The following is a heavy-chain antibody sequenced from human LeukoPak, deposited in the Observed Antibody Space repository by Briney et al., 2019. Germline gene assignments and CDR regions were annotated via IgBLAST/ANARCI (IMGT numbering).Heavy chain of an antibody. Sequence: GGSLRLSCAASGFTFSSYSMNWVRQAPGKGLEWVSAISGSGGSTYYADSVKGRFTISRDNSKNTLYLQMNSLRAEDTAVYYCARGARRTTGYYYYYMDVWGKGTTVTISS. D-gene: IGHD2-8*02. J-gene: IGHJ6*03. V-gene: IGHV3-23*01. CDR3: ARGARRTTGYYYYYMDV. CDR2: ISGSGGST. CDR1: GFTFSSYS.